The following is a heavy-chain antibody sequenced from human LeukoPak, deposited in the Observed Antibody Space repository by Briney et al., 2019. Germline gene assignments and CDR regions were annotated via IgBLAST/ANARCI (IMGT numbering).Heavy chain of an antibody. Sequence: PGGSLRLSCAASGISVSNDYMSWVRQAPGKGLEWVSAISGSGGSTYYADSVKGRFTISRDNSKNTLYLQMNSLRAEDTAVYYCAKTYGDYVSDAFDIWGQGTMVTVSS. D-gene: IGHD4-17*01. CDR1: GISVSNDY. V-gene: IGHV3-23*01. CDR2: ISGSGGST. J-gene: IGHJ3*02. CDR3: AKTYGDYVSDAFDI.